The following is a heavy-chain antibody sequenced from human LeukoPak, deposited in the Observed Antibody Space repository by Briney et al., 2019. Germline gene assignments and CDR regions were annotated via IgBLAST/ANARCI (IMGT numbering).Heavy chain of an antibody. V-gene: IGHV4-34*01. CDR1: GGSFSGYY. CDR3: ASSPARGTMIVVARTNFDY. J-gene: IGHJ4*02. D-gene: IGHD3-22*01. CDR2: INHSGST. Sequence: PSETLSLTCAVYGGSFSGYYWSWIRQPPGKGLEWIGEINHSGSTNYNPSLKSRVTISVDTSKNQFSLKLSSVTAADTAVYYCASSPARGTMIVVARTNFDYWGQGTLVTVSS.